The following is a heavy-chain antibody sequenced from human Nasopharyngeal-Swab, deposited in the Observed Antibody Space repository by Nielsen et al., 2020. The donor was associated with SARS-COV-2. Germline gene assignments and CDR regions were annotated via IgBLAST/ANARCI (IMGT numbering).Heavy chain of an antibody. CDR3: ARARGFLENNRYYYGMDV. J-gene: IGHJ6*02. V-gene: IGHV4-39*06. Sequence: RQAPGKGLEWIGSVQYSGSPYYDPALKSRLRISIAPAKNQFPLKVDSVTAADTAVYYCARARGFLENNRYYYGMDVGGQGTTVTVSS. CDR2: VQYSGSP.